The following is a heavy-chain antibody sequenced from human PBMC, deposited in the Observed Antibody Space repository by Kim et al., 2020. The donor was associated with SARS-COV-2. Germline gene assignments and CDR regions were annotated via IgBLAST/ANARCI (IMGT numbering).Heavy chain of an antibody. V-gene: IGHV4-59*08. D-gene: IGHD1-26*01. CDR3: AGTARGANFDY. J-gene: IGHJ4*02. Sequence: SETLSLTCSVSGVSISSYYWSWIRQPPGKGLEWIGYVYYTGSANYNPSLRSRVTISVDTSKNQFSLKLTSVTAADTAVYYCAGTARGANFDYWGRGVLVTVSS. CDR2: VYYTGSA. CDR1: GVSISSYY.